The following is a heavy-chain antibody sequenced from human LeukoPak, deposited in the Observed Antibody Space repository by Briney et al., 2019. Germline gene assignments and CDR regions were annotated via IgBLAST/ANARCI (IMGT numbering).Heavy chain of an antibody. J-gene: IGHJ2*01. CDR3: ARDPWGEYSSSWYPYFDL. CDR1: GGSINTYY. D-gene: IGHD6-13*01. V-gene: IGHV4-4*07. Sequence: SETLSLTCTVSGGSINTYYWNWIRQPAGKGLEWIGRIYASGTTKYNPSLKSRVTIPVDTSKNQFSLKLSSVTAADTAVYYCARDPWGEYSSSWYPYFDLWGRGTLVTVSS. CDR2: IYASGTT.